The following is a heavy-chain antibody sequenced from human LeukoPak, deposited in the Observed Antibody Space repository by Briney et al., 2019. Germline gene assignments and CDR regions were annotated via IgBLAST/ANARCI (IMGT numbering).Heavy chain of an antibody. CDR3: TTYLGYCSGGSCFSGAFDI. J-gene: IGHJ3*02. D-gene: IGHD2-15*01. CDR1: GFTFSKAW. CDR2: IKSETDGETR. V-gene: IGHV3-15*01. Sequence: GRSLRLSCAASGFTFSKAWLSWVRQAPGKGLEWVGRIKSETDGETRDYAAPVKCRFFISIDDSENTLYLQMNSLQTEDTAVYYCTTYLGYCSGGSCFSGAFDIWGQGTRVTVSS.